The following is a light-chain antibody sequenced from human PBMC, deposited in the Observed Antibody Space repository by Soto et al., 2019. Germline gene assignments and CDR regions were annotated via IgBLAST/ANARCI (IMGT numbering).Light chain of an antibody. V-gene: IGLV1-44*01. CDR2: SNN. Sequence: QSVLTQPPSPSGTPGQRVTISCSGSSSTIGSNTVNWYQQLPGTAPKLLIYSNNQRPSGGPDRFSGSKSGTSASLAISGLQSEDEADYYCAAWDDSLNGFYVFGTGTKVTVL. CDR1: SSTIGSNT. J-gene: IGLJ1*01. CDR3: AAWDDSLNGFYV.